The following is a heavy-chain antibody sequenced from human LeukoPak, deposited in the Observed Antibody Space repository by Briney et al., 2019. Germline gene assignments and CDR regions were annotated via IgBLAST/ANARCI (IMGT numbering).Heavy chain of an antibody. D-gene: IGHD1-26*01. J-gene: IGHJ5*02. CDR3: ARATGSGSYSPWFDP. Sequence: PGGSLRLSCVASGFTFSNYNMNWVRQAPGKGLEWVSSISSSTSTSYYIYYADSLKGRFTISRDNAKNSLYLQMNSLRAEDTAVYYCARATGSGSYSPWFDPWGQGILVTVSS. CDR1: GFTFSNYN. V-gene: IGHV3-21*01. CDR2: ISSSTSTSYYI.